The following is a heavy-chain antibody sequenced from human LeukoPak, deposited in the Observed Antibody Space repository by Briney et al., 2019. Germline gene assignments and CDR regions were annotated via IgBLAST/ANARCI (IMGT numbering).Heavy chain of an antibody. CDR3: ARERLARFPYFDY. CDR1: GGTFSNSG. D-gene: IGHD3-3*01. J-gene: IGHJ4*02. CDR2: IIPVFGTP. V-gene: IGHV1-69*06. Sequence: SVKVSCKTSGGTFSNSGVSWVRLAPGQGPEWMGGIIPVFGTPNYAQKFQGRLTITADRSTTTAYMELSSLTSDDTAVYYCARERLARFPYFDYWGQGTLVAVSS.